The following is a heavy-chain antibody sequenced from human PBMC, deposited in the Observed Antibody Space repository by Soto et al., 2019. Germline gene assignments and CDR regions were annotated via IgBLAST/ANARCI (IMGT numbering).Heavy chain of an antibody. CDR1: GFTFDDYA. Sequence: EVQLVESGGGLVQPGRSLRLSCAASGFTFDDYAMHWVRQAPGKGLEWVSGISWDSGSIGYADSVKGRFTISRDNAKNSLYLQMNRLRAEDTALYYCAAGAHDNGDHWGPDAFDIWGQGTKVTVSS. J-gene: IGHJ3*02. CDR2: ISWDSGSI. D-gene: IGHD4-17*01. CDR3: AAGAHDNGDHWGPDAFDI. V-gene: IGHV3-9*01.